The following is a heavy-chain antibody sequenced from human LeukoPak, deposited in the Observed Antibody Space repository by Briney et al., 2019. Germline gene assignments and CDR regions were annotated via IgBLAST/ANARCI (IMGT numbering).Heavy chain of an antibody. CDR2: ISYDGSNK. V-gene: IGHV3-30-3*01. J-gene: IGHJ4*02. CDR3: AKDRPLN. CDR1: GFTFSSYA. Sequence: GGSLRLSCAASGFTFSSYAMHWVRQAPGKGLEWVAVISYDGSNKYYADSVKGRFTISRDNSKNTLYLQMNSLRAEDTAVYYCAKDRPLNWGQGTLVTVSS.